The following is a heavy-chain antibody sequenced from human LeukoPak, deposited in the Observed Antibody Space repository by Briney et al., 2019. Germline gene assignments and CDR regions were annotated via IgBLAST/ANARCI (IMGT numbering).Heavy chain of an antibody. Sequence: GGSLRLSCAASGFTFSSYGMHWVRQAPGKGLEWVAVVSYDGSNKYYADSVKGRFTISRDNSKNTLYLQMNSLRAEDTAVYYCAELGITMIGGVWGKGTTVTISS. D-gene: IGHD3-10*02. CDR1: GFTFSSYG. J-gene: IGHJ6*04. V-gene: IGHV3-30*18. CDR2: VSYDGSNK. CDR3: AELGITMIGGV.